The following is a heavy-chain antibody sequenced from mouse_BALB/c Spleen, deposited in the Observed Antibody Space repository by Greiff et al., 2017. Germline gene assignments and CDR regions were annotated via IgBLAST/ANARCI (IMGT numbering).Heavy chain of an antibody. CDR2: IYPGNSDT. D-gene: IGHD1-1*01. CDR3: TRSTTVVASPYAMDY. Sequence: VQLQQSGTVLARPGASVKMSCKASGYTFTSYWMHWVKQRPGQGLEWIGAIYPGNSDTSYNQKFKGKAKLTAVTSTSTAYMELSSLTNEDSAVYYCTRSTTVVASPYAMDYWGQGTSVTVSS. V-gene: IGHV1-5*01. CDR1: GYTFTSYW. J-gene: IGHJ4*01.